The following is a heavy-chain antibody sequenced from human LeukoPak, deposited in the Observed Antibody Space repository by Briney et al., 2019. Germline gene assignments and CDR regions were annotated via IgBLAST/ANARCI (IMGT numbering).Heavy chain of an antibody. V-gene: IGHV4-39*07. CDR3: ARWAYFGVDYHFDY. CDR1: GGSISSSSYY. CDR2: IYISGTT. J-gene: IGHJ4*02. Sequence: PSETLSLTCTVSGGSISSSSYYWGWIRQPPGKGLEWIGRIYISGTTNYNPSLKSRVTISVDTSRNQFSLKLSSVTAADTAVYYCARWAYFGVDYHFDYWGQGTLVTVSS. D-gene: IGHD3-3*01.